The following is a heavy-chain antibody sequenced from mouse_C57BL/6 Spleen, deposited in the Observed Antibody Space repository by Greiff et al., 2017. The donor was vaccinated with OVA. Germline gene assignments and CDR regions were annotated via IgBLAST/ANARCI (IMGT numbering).Heavy chain of an antibody. D-gene: IGHD1-1*01. CDR3: TTPFHYYGSSYGY. CDR2: IDPENGDT. Sequence: EVQLQQSGAELVRPGASVKLSCTASGFNIKDDYMHWVKQRPEQGLEWIGWIDPENGDTEYASKFQGKATITADTSSNTAYLQLSSLTSEDTAVYYCTTPFHYYGSSYGYWGQGTTLTVSS. CDR1: GFNIKDDY. J-gene: IGHJ2*01. V-gene: IGHV14-4*01.